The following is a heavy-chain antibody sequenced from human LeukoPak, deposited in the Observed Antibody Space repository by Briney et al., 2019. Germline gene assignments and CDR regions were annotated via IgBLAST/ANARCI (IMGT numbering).Heavy chain of an antibody. V-gene: IGHV3-21*01. CDR3: ARDPVAASRFDY. CDR1: GFTFSSYS. D-gene: IGHD6-19*01. J-gene: IGHJ4*02. CDR2: ISSSSSYI. Sequence: GGSLRLSCAASGFTFSSYSMNWVRQAPGKGLEWVSSISSSSSYIYYADSVKGRFTISRDNAKNSLYLQMNSLRAEDTAVYYCARDPVAASRFDYWGQGTLVTVSS.